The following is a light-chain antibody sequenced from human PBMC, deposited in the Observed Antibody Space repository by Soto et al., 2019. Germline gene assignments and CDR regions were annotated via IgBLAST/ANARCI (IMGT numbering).Light chain of an antibody. CDR1: QTVSSNS. J-gene: IGKJ5*01. Sequence: EIVLTQSPGTLSLSPGERATLSCRASQTVSSNSLAWYLQKPGQAPRLLIYDASRRATGIPDRFSGSGSGTDFTLNISSLQSEDFEVYYCQQYNNWPRTFGQGTRLEIK. V-gene: IGKV3-20*01. CDR3: QQYNNWPRT. CDR2: DAS.